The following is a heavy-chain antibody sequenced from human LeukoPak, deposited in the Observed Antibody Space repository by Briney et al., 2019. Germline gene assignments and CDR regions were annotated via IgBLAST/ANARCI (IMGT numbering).Heavy chain of an antibody. V-gene: IGHV1-2*02. CDR2: INPNSGGT. CDR3: ARDLPFITMVRGAASNFDY. CDR1: GYTFIGYY. Sequence: ASVNVSCKASGYTFIGYYMHWVRQAPGQGLEWMGWINPNSGGTNYAQKFQGRVTMTRDTSISTAYMELSRLRSDDTAVYYCARDLPFITMVRGAASNFDYWGQGTLVTVSS. D-gene: IGHD3-10*01. J-gene: IGHJ4*02.